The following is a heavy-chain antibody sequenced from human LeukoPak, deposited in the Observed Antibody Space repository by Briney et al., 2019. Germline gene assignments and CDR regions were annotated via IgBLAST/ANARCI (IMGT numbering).Heavy chain of an antibody. CDR1: GFTFNSYS. CDR3: AKVPRYCSSTSCPDFDY. CDR2: ISGSDNYI. J-gene: IGHJ4*02. D-gene: IGHD2-2*01. Sequence: PGGSLRLSCAASGFTFNSYSMNWVRQAPGKGLEWVSSISGSDNYIFYADSVKGRFTISRDNSNNRVYLQMNSLRAEDTAVYYCAKVPRYCSSTSCPDFDYWGQGTLVTVSS. V-gene: IGHV3-21*01.